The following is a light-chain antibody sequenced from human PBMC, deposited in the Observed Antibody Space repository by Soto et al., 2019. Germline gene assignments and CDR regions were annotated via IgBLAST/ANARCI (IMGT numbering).Light chain of an antibody. CDR2: GAS. J-gene: IGKJ4*01. Sequence: EIVMMQSPATLSVSPGERATLSCRASQRVSSNLAWYQQKPGQAPRLLIYGASTRATGIPARFSGSGSGTEFTLTISSLQSEDFAVYYCQQYINWPPLTFGGGTKVEIK. CDR1: QRVSSN. CDR3: QQYINWPPLT. V-gene: IGKV3-15*01.